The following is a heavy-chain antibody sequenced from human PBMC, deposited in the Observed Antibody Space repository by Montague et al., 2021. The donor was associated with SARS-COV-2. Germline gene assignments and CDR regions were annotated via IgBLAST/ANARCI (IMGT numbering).Heavy chain of an antibody. CDR3: ARGPLHEGAADTAFDS. CDR1: GGSFSGYC. CDR2: VSHRGNT. Sequence: SETLSLTCAVSGGSFSGYCWNWIRQPPGKGPEWIGDVSHRGNTNYNPSLQSPVTISLDTSNNHFSLKLSSVTAADTAVYYCARGPLHEGAADTAFDSWGQGTLVTVSS. V-gene: IGHV4-34*01. D-gene: IGHD6-13*01. J-gene: IGHJ4*02.